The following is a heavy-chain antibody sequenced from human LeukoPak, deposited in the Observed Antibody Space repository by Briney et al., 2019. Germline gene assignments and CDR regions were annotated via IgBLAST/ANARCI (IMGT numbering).Heavy chain of an antibody. CDR1: GFTFSSYW. CDR3: ARGFYYMDV. Sequence: GGSLRLSCAASGFTFSSYWMSWVRQAPGKGLEWMGVIYPGDSDTRYSPSFQGQVTISADKSISTAYLQWSSLKASDTAMYYYARGFYYMDVWGKGTTVTVSS. CDR2: IYPGDSDT. J-gene: IGHJ6*03. V-gene: IGHV5-51*01.